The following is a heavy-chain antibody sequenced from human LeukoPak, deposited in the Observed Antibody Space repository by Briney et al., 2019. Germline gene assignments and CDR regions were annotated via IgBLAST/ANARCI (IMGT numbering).Heavy chain of an antibody. V-gene: IGHV4-39*01. CDR3: ARHSRYSDIVVVPAAKHAFDI. CDR2: IYYSRST. CDR1: GGSISSSSYY. J-gene: IGHJ3*02. D-gene: IGHD2-2*01. Sequence: KTSETLSLTCTVSGGSISSSSYYWGWIRQPPGKGLEWIGSIYYSRSTYYNPSLKSRVTISVATSKNQFSLKLSSVTAAATAVYYCARHSRYSDIVVVPAAKHAFDIWGQGTMVTVSS.